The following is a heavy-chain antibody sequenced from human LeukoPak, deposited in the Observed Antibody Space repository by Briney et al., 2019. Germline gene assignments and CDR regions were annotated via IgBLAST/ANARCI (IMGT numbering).Heavy chain of an antibody. CDR3: AASLRYFDY. D-gene: IGHD3-9*01. V-gene: IGHV4-34*01. CDR2: INHSGST. Sequence: SETLSLTCAVYGGSFSGYYWSWIRQPPGKGLEWIGEINHSGSTNYNPSLKSRVTIPVDTSKNQFSLKLSSVTAADTAVYYCAASLRYFDYWGQGTLVTVSS. J-gene: IGHJ4*02. CDR1: GGSFSGYY.